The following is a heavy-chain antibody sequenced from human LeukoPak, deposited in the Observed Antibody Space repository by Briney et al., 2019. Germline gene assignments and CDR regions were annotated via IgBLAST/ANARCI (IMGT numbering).Heavy chain of an antibody. CDR1: GGSISSGSYY. CDR3: ARWAQLLPGWFDP. V-gene: IGHV4-61*02. Sequence: SQTLSLTCTVSGGSISSGSYYWSWFRQPAGKELEWIGRVYSTGSTNYNPSLKSRVTISVDTSKNQFSLNLGSVTAADTAVYYCARWAQLLPGWFDPWGQGTLVTVSS. D-gene: IGHD2-2*01. CDR2: VYSTGST. J-gene: IGHJ5*02.